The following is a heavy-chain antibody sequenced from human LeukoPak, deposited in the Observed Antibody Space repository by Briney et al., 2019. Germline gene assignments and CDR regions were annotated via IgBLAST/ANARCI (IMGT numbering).Heavy chain of an antibody. D-gene: IGHD6-19*01. Sequence: GGSLRLSCTASGFTFGDYAMSWFRQAPGKGLEWVGFIRSKAYGGTTECAASVKGRFTISRDDSKSIAYLQMNSLKTEDTAVYYCTTVFGYSSGWYFDAFDIWGQGTMVTVSS. CDR2: IRSKAYGGTT. V-gene: IGHV3-49*03. CDR1: GFTFGDYA. J-gene: IGHJ3*02. CDR3: TTVFGYSSGWYFDAFDI.